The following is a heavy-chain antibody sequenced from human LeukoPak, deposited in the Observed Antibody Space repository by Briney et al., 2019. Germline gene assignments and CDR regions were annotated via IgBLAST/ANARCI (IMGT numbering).Heavy chain of an antibody. V-gene: IGHV3-23*01. CDR2: ISGSGDST. CDR1: GFTFSSYV. D-gene: IGHD3-3*01. CDR3: AKDRLGVTPDAFDI. Sequence: GGSLRLSCAASGFTFSSYVMTWVRQAPGKSLEWVSGISGSGDSTYYADSVKGRFTISRDNSKNTLYQQMNSLRGEDTAVYYCAKDRLGVTPDAFDIWGQGTMVTVSS. J-gene: IGHJ3*02.